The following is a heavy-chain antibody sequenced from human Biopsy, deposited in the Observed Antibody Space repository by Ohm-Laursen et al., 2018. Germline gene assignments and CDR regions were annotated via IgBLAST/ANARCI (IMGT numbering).Heavy chain of an antibody. J-gene: IGHJ5*02. V-gene: IGHV1-8*01. CDR1: GYTFTSYD. CDR2: LDPVSGNP. CDR3: GRAVRNQLLTDP. Sequence: SVKVSCKASGYTFTSYDITWVRHASGQGPEWIGWLDPVSGNPNFGRKFRGRVTVTSDTSISTAYMELSGLTSDDTATYYCGRAVRNQLLTDPWGQGTLVTVTS. D-gene: IGHD1-7*01.